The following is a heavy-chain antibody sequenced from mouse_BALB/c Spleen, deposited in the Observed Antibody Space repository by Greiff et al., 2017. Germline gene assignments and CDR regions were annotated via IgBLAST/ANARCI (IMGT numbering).Heavy chain of an antibody. V-gene: IGHV1-5*01. D-gene: IGHD2-13*01. Sequence: VQLQQSGTVLARPGASVKMSCKASGYTFTSYWMHWVKQRPGQGLEWIGAIYPGNSDTSYNQKFKGKAKLTAVTSTSTAYMELSSLTNEDSAVYYCTRIYYGAWFAYWGQGTLVTVSA. CDR1: GYTFTSYW. CDR2: IYPGNSDT. J-gene: IGHJ3*01. CDR3: TRIYYGAWFAY.